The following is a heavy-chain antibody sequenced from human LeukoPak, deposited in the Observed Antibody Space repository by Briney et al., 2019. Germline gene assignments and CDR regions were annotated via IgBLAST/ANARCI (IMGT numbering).Heavy chain of an antibody. CDR3: ARSLDIFDY. Sequence: GGSLRLSCAASGFAFSRYSVAWVRQAPGKGLEWISYISGSSASIYYADSVKGRFTISRDNAKNSLYLQMSSLRAEDTAIYYCARSLDIFDYWGQGTLVTVSS. J-gene: IGHJ4*02. CDR1: GFAFSRYS. D-gene: IGHD2-2*03. V-gene: IGHV3-48*04. CDR2: ISGSSASI.